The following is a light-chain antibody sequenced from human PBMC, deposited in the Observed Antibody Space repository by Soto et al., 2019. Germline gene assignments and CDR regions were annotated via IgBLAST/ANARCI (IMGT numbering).Light chain of an antibody. V-gene: IGKV3-20*01. CDR2: GAS. J-gene: IGKJ4*01. Sequence: EVELTQSPGTLSLSPGERATLSCRASQSVSNNYLAWYQQKPGQAPRLLIYGASTRATGIPARFSGSGSGTDFTLTISRLEPEDFAVFYCQQSGSSPETFGGGTKVDIK. CDR1: QSVSNNY. CDR3: QQSGSSPET.